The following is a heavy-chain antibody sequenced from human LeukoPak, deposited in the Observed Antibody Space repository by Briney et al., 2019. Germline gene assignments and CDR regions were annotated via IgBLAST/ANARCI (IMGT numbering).Heavy chain of an antibody. Sequence: SETLSLTCTVSGGSFSSGSYYWSWIRQPPGKGLEWIGYIYYSGSTNYNPSLKSRVTISVDTSKNQFSLKLSSVTAADTAVYYCARLSSGWLFDYWGQGTLVTVSS. V-gene: IGHV4-61*01. CDR1: GGSFSSGSYY. J-gene: IGHJ4*02. CDR3: ARLSSGWLFDY. D-gene: IGHD6-19*01. CDR2: IYYSGST.